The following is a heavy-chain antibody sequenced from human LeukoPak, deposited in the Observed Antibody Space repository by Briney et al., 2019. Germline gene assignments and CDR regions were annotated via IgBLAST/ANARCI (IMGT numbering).Heavy chain of an antibody. CDR3: AKGPRHSSGYYYGDYFDY. CDR1: GFTFSSYE. CDR2: ISSSGSTI. Sequence: GGSLRLSCAASGFTFSSYEMNWVRQAPGKGLEWVSYISSSGSTIYYADSVKGRFTISRDNSKNTLYLQMNSLRAEDTAVYYCAKGPRHSSGYYYGDYFDYWGQGTLVTVSS. J-gene: IGHJ4*02. V-gene: IGHV3-48*03. D-gene: IGHD3-22*01.